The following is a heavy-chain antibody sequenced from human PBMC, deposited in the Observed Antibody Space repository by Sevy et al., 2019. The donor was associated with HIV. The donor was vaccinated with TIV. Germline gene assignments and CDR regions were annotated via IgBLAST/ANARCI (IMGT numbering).Heavy chain of an antibody. D-gene: IGHD6-13*01. CDR3: AREGAAAKYYYGMDV. CDR1: GFTFSDYY. V-gene: IGHV3-11*01. J-gene: IGHJ6*02. Sequence: GGSLILSCAASGFTFSDYYMSWIRQAPGKGLEWVSYISSSGSTIYYADSMKGRFTISRDNAKNSLYLQMNSLRAEDTAVYYCAREGAAAKYYYGMDVWGQGTTVTVSS. CDR2: ISSSGSTI.